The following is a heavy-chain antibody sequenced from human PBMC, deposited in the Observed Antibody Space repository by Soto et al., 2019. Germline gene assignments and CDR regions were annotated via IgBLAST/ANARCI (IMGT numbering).Heavy chain of an antibody. V-gene: IGHV3-23*01. CDR1: GFTFSSDS. CDR2: ISGSGGST. Sequence: GGSLRLSCAASGFTFSSDSMSWVRQAPGKGLEWVAAISGSGGSTYYADSVKGRFTISRDNSKNTLYLQMNSLRAEDTAVYYCAKDNRSSWYYYYYYGMDVWGQGTTVTVSS. J-gene: IGHJ6*02. CDR3: AKDNRSSWYYYYYYGMDV. D-gene: IGHD6-13*01.